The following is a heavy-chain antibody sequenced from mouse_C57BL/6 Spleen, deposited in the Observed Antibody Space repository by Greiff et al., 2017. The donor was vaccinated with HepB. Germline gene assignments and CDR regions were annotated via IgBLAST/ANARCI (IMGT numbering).Heavy chain of an antibody. V-gene: IGHV1-64*01. CDR2: IHPNSGST. D-gene: IGHD1-1*01. Sequence: QVQLQQPGAELVKPGASVKLSCKASGYTFTSYWMHWVKQRPGQGLEWIGMIHPNSGSTNYNEKFKSKATLTVDKSSSTAYMQLSTLTSEDSAVYYCAIPITTVVPYWYFDVWGTGTTVTVSS. CDR3: AIPITTVVPYWYFDV. J-gene: IGHJ1*03. CDR1: GYTFTSYW.